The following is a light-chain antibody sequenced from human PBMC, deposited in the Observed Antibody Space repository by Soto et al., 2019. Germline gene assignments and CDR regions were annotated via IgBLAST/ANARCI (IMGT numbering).Light chain of an antibody. CDR1: QTISSW. V-gene: IGKV1-5*03. CDR2: KAS. Sequence: DIQMTQSPSTLSGSVGDRVTITCRASQTISSWLAWYQQKPGKAPKLLIYKASTLESGVPSNFSGSGSGTDFTLTISNLQPEDFATYYCQQLNAYPLTFGQGTRLEIK. J-gene: IGKJ5*01. CDR3: QQLNAYPLT.